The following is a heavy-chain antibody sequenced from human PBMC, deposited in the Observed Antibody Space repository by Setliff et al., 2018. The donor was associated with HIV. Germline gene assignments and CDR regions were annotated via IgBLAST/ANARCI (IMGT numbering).Heavy chain of an antibody. Sequence: VASVKVSCKVSGYTLTELSMHWVRQAPGKGLEWMGGFDPEDGETIYAQKFQGGVTMTEDTSTDTAYMELSSLRSEDTAVYYCATARSKVRLGELSLFDYWGQGTLVTVSS. CDR3: ATARSKVRLGELSLFDY. CDR1: GYTLTELS. V-gene: IGHV1-24*01. CDR2: FDPEDGET. D-gene: IGHD3-16*02. J-gene: IGHJ4*02.